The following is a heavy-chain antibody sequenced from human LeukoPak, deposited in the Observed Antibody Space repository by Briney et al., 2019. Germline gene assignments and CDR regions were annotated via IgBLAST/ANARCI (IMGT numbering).Heavy chain of an antibody. CDR2: IYPGDSDT. CDR3: AILPIRGFGELLHSMDV. V-gene: IGHV5-51*01. D-gene: IGHD3-10*01. CDR1: GYSFTSYW. Sequence: GESLKISCKGSGYSFTSYWIGWVRQMPGKGLEWMGIIYPGDSDTRYSPSFQGQVTISADKSISTAYLQWSSLKASDTAMYYCAILPIRGFGELLHSMDVWGQGTTVTVSS. J-gene: IGHJ6*02.